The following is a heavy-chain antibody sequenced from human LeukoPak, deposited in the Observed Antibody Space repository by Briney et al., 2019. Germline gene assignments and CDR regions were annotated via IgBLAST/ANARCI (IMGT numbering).Heavy chain of an antibody. D-gene: IGHD4-17*01. CDR3: ASGGYGDPQFDF. V-gene: IGHV3-33*08. Sequence: GGSLTLSCAASGFTFKNYRMHWAPHAPGKGREGGDDIWCDGSYKYYGDSVKGRFTISRDNYKNPLYMQMNSVRAEDTSAYYCASGGYGDPQFDFWGQGTLVTVSS. CDR1: GFTFKNYR. J-gene: IGHJ4*02. CDR2: IWCDGSYK.